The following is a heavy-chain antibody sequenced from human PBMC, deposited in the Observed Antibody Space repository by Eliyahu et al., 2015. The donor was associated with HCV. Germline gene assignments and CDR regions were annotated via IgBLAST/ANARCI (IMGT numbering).Heavy chain of an antibody. D-gene: IGHD2-2*01. CDR2: ISNSGSTI. Sequence: EVQLVESGGGLVQPGGSLRLSCAASGFIFSSYAINWVRQAPGKGLEWVAYISNSGSTIYYADSVKGRFTISRDNAKNSLYLQMNSLRAEDTAVYYCVRDSAMGTFNIWGQGTMVTVSS. CDR3: VRDSAMGTFNI. V-gene: IGHV3-48*03. J-gene: IGHJ3*02. CDR1: GFIFSSYA.